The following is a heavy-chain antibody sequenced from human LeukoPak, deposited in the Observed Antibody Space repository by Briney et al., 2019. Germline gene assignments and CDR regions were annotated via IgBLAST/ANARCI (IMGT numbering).Heavy chain of an antibody. J-gene: IGHJ4*02. Sequence: PGGSLRLSCAASGFTFSSYSMNWVRQAPGKGLEWVASISSSSSYIYYADSVKGRFTISRDNAKNSLYLQMNSLRAEDTAVYYCARELRRISYSSGWYRDFDYWGQGTLVTVSS. D-gene: IGHD6-19*01. V-gene: IGHV3-21*01. CDR1: GFTFSSYS. CDR2: ISSSSSYI. CDR3: ARELRRISYSSGWYRDFDY.